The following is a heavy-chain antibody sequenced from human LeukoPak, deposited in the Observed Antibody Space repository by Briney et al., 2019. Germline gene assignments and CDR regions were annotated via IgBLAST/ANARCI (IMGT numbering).Heavy chain of an antibody. J-gene: IGHJ4*02. D-gene: IGHD5-24*01. V-gene: IGHV5-51*01. CDR2: IYPGDSDT. CDR3: ARRSDVYNFGDY. CDR1: GYGFNTYW. Sequence: GESLKISCKGSGYGFNTYWIAWVRQVPGKGLEWMGFIYPGDSDTRYSPSFQGQVTISADKSISTAYLQWSSLKASDTAMYYCARRSDVYNFGDYWGQGSLVTVSS.